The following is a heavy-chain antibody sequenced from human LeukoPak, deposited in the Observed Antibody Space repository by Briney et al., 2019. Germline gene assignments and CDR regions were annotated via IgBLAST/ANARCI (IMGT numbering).Heavy chain of an antibody. CDR3: ARVYGSAGSCYLDN. V-gene: IGHV4-39*01. Sequence: SETLSLPCTVSGRSISISSHYWGWIRQPGGKGLQWFGCIYYSGTTSYNPSLKGRVTISVDTPKNQFSLRLSTMTAADTAVYYSARVYGSAGSCYLDNWGQGTLVIVSS. CDR2: IYYSGTT. J-gene: IGHJ4*02. CDR1: GRSISISSHY. D-gene: IGHD2-15*01.